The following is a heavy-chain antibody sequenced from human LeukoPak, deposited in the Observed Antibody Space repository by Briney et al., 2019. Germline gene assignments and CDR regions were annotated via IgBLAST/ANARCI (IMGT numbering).Heavy chain of an antibody. CDR3: ARGEKSGVAYTNWLDS. CDR1: GFTFSDYY. J-gene: IGHJ5*01. D-gene: IGHD3-3*01. Sequence: GGSLRLSCAASGFTFSDYYMSWVRQAPGEGLDWVAAIKPDGSKQYYVDSVKGRFTISRDNAKNSLLLQMNSLRAEDTALYYCARGEKSGVAYTNWLDSWGQGTLVPVSS. V-gene: IGHV3-7*01. CDR2: IKPDGSKQ.